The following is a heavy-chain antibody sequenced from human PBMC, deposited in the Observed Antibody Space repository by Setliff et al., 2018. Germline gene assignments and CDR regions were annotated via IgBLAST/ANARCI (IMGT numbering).Heavy chain of an antibody. CDR1: GDSISSGGFY. V-gene: IGHV4-31*03. CDR2: IYYSGTA. D-gene: IGHD3-22*01. Sequence: LSLTCTVFGDSISSGGFYWSWVRQHPGQGLEWIGYIYYSGTAYYNPSLKSRATISVDTSENQFSLKLSSVTAADTAVYYCARDYFDPSRSYYMDVWGKGTMVTVSS. J-gene: IGHJ6*03. CDR3: ARDYFDPSRSYYMDV.